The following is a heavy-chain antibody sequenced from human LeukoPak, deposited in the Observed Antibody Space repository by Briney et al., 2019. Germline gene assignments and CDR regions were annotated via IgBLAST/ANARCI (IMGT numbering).Heavy chain of an antibody. CDR2: ISSSSSYI. J-gene: IGHJ4*02. Sequence: PGGSLRLSCAASGFTFSSYSMNWVRQAPGKGLEWVSSISSSSSYIYYADSVKGRFTISRDNAKNSLYLQMNSLRAEDTAVYYCARDATAMVMWDHQRGHFDYWGQGTLVTVSS. V-gene: IGHV3-21*01. CDR1: GFTFSSYS. D-gene: IGHD5-18*01. CDR3: ARDATAMVMWDHQRGHFDY.